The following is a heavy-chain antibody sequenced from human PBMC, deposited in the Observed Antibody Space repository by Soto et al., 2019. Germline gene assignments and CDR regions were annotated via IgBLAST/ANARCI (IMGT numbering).Heavy chain of an antibody. V-gene: IGHV3-7*01. CDR3: RGCSGGSCYDAFDI. Sequence: GGSLRLSCAASGFTFSSYWMSWVRQAPGKGLEWVANIKQDGSEKYYVDSVKGRFTISRDNAKNSLYLQMNSLRAEDTAVYYCRGCSGGSCYDAFDIWGQGTMVTVSS. D-gene: IGHD2-15*01. CDR2: IKQDGSEK. CDR1: GFTFSSYW. J-gene: IGHJ3*02.